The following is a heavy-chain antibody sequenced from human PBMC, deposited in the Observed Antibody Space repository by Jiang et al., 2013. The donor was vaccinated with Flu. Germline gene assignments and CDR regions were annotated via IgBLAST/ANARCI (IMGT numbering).Heavy chain of an antibody. D-gene: IGHD3-9*01. CDR2: INHSGST. CDR1: GGSFSGYY. CDR3: ARGGRGAYYDILTGYQPGFDY. Sequence: TLSLTCAVYGGSFSGYYWTWIRQPPGKGLEWIGEINHSGSTNYNSSLKSRVTISIDTSKNQFSLKLSSLTAADTAVYYCARGGRGAYYDILTGYQPGFDYWGQGTLVTVSS. V-gene: IGHV4-34*01. J-gene: IGHJ4*02.